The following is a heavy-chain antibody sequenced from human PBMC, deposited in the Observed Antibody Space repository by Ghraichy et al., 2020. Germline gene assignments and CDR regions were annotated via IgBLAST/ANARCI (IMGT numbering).Heavy chain of an antibody. V-gene: IGHV3-74*01. J-gene: IGHJ2*01. D-gene: IGHD2/OR15-2a*01. CDR3: ARVSCCGHCSSRDWYFDL. CDR1: GFTFSSYW. CDR2: INSDGSRT. Sequence: ESLNISCAASGFTFSSYWMHWVRRAPGKGLVWVSRINSDGSRTSYADSVNGRFTISRDNAKNTMYLQMSSLRAEEDTAVYYCARVSCCGHCSSRDWYFDLWGRGTLVTVSS.